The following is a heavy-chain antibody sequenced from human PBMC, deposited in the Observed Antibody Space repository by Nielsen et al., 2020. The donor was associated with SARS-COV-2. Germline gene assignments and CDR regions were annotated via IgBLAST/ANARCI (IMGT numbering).Heavy chain of an antibody. Sequence: SETLSLTCSVSGDSIRNSRYYWTWVRQLPGRGPEWIGNIHYTGSANYSPSLKSRLSMSLEAPRNQFSLSVKSMTAADSAEYYCVRDTLSHGLDVWGQGIAVTVSS. CDR1: GDSIRNSRYY. V-gene: IGHV4-31*03. CDR2: IHYTGSA. D-gene: IGHD2/OR15-2a*01. J-gene: IGHJ6*02. CDR3: VRDTLSHGLDV.